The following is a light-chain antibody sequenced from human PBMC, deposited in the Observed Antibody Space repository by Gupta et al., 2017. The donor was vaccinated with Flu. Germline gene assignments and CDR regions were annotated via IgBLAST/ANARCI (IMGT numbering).Light chain of an antibody. V-gene: IGLV5-37*01. J-gene: IGLJ3*02. CDR3: LIWQSDVWV. Sequence: GTYIIFWYHQRTGFPHKYSLYYKSETLNSRASGVPSLVCGSKDFSADAGILVISGLQSDDEANYYCLIWQSDVWVFGGGTKLTVL. CDR2: YKSETLN. CDR1: GTYI.